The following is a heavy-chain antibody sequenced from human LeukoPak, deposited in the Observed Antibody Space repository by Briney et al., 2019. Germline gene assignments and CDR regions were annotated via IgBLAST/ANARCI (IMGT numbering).Heavy chain of an antibody. V-gene: IGHV4-34*01. J-gene: IGHJ4*02. CDR2: INHSGST. CDR1: GGSFSGYY. CDR3: AKDIAVAGYYFDY. Sequence: PSETLSLTCAVYGGSFSGYYWSWIRQPPGEGLEWIGGINHSGSTNYNPSLKSRVTISVDTSKNQFSLKLSSVTAADTAVYYCAKDIAVAGYYFDYWGQGTLVTVSS. D-gene: IGHD6-19*01.